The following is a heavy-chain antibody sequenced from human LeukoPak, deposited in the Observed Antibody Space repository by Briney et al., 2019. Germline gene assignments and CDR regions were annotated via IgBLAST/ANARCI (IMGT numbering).Heavy chain of an antibody. V-gene: IGHV3-7*01. CDR2: IRQDGTEK. D-gene: IGHD2-2*01. J-gene: IGHJ6*02. Sequence: PGGSLRLSCAASRFTFSSYWMSWVRQAPGKGLEWVANIRQDGTEKYYVDSVKGRFTISRDNAKNSLYLQMNSLRVEDTAVYYCARNVLVVPLGRDYYYGMDVWGQGTTVTVSS. CDR1: RFTFSSYW. CDR3: ARNVLVVPLGRDYYYGMDV.